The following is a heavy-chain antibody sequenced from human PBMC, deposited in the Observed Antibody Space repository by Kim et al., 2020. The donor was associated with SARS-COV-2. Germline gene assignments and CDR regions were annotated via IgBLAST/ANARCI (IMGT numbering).Heavy chain of an antibody. CDR3: ARALILITIFGVVGPFDY. CDR2: IYYSGST. D-gene: IGHD3-3*01. J-gene: IGHJ4*02. CDR1: GGSISRGGYY. V-gene: IGHV4-31*03. Sequence: SETLSLTCTVSGGSISRGGYYWSWIRQHPGKGLEWIGYIYYSGSTYYNPSLKSRVTISVDTSKNQFSLKLSSVTAADTAVYYCARALILITIFGVVGPFDYWGQGTLVTVSS.